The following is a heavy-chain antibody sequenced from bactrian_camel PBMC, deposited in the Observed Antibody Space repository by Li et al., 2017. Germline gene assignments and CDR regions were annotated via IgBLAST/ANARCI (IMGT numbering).Heavy chain of an antibody. J-gene: IGHJ6*01. Sequence: VQLVESGGGSAQAGESLTLSCAGVDIGGICMAWFRQGPGMEREGVATIGRDGVARHADSVKGRFTISRDNAKNALYLEMNSLKPEDSAMYYCVAKNSRLGSGSSCNPRNPDF. V-gene: IGHV3S55*01. CDR2: IGRDGVA. CDR3: VAKNSRLGSGSSCNPRNPDF. D-gene: IGHD2*01. CDR1: DIGGIC.